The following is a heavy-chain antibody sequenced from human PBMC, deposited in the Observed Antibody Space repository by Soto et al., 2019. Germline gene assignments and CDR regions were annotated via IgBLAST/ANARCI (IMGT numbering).Heavy chain of an antibody. CDR1: GYSFTSYL. CDR3: ASTSIAAAGKDYNWFDP. V-gene: IGHV5-51*01. CDR2: IYPGDSDT. J-gene: IGHJ5*02. D-gene: IGHD6-13*01. Sequence: PGESLNISCKGSGYSFTSYLIGWVRQMPGKGLEWMGIIYPGDSDTRYSPSFQGQVTISADKSISTAYLQWSSLKASDTAMYYCASTSIAAAGKDYNWFDPWGQGTLVTVSS.